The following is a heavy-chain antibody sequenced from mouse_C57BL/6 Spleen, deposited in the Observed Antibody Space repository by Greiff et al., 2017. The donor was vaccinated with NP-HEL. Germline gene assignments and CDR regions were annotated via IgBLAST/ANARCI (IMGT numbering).Heavy chain of an antibody. Sequence: QVQLQQSGAELVMPGASVKLSCKASGYTFTSYWMHWVKQRPGQGLEWIGEIDPSDSYTNYNQKFKGKSTLTVDKSSSTAYMQLSSLTSEDSAVYYCARINYEGDYWGQGTTLTVSS. J-gene: IGHJ2*01. CDR3: ARINYEGDY. D-gene: IGHD2-1*01. V-gene: IGHV1-69*01. CDR1: GYTFTSYW. CDR2: IDPSDSYT.